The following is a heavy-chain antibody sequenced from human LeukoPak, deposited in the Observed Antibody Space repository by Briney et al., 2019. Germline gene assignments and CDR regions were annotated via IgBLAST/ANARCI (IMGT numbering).Heavy chain of an antibody. D-gene: IGHD3-16*01. CDR2: ITASSRTK. J-gene: IGHJ6*02. Sequence: GGSLRLSCVASGFPFSSYWMTWVRQAPGKGLEWVSYITASSRTKYYADSVKGRFSISRDNAKNSLYLQMSNLRAEDTAVYFCARGGGLDVWGQGATVTVSS. V-gene: IGHV3-48*04. CDR3: ARGGGLDV. CDR1: GFPFSSYW.